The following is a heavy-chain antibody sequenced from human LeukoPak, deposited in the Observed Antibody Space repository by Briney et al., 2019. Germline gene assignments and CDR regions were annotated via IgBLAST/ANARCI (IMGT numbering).Heavy chain of an antibody. Sequence: PGGSLRLSCSASGFTFSDFAMAWVRQAPGKGLEWVSGIYASGRATYYADSVKGRFTISRDNSKNTLYLQMNSLRADDTAVYFCAKDLNSGDGKLEFDHWGQGTLVTVT. V-gene: IGHV3-23*05. J-gene: IGHJ5*02. CDR2: IYASGRAT. D-gene: IGHD4-17*01. CDR1: GFTFSDFA. CDR3: AKDLNSGDGKLEFDH.